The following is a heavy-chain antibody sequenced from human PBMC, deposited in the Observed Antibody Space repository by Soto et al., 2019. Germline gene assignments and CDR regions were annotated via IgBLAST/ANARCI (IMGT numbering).Heavy chain of an antibody. CDR2: INPNSGRT. V-gene: IGHV1-2*04. J-gene: IGHJ6*02. CDR3: APESGWATGTLAYHSFCLDV. D-gene: IGHD6-19*01. CDR1: GYAFSEYY. Sequence: QVQLVQSGAEVKKPGASVKVSCKASGYAFSEYYIHWMRQAPGQGLEWLGWINPNSGRTKSAQKFHGWATMTRDTSIRTAYMEISLRKSDDSAVYYCAPESGWATGTLAYHSFCLDVWGQGTTVSVSS.